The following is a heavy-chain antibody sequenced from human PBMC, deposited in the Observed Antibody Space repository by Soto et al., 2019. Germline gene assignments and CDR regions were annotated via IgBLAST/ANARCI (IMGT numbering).Heavy chain of an antibody. V-gene: IGHV1-3*01. D-gene: IGHD2-15*01. CDR2: INAGNGNT. J-gene: IGHJ1*01. CDR3: ARGYCSGGSCYYQYFQH. CDR1: GYTFTSYA. Sequence: QVQLVQSGAEVKKPGASVKVSCKASGYTFTSYAMHWVRQAPGQRLEWMGWINAGNGNTKYSQKFQGRVTITRDTSASTAYMELSSLRSEDTAVYYCARGYCSGGSCYYQYFQHWGQGTLVTVSS.